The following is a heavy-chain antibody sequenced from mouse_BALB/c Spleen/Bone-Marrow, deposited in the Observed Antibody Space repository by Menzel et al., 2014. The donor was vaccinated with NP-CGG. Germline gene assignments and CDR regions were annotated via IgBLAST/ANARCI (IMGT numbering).Heavy chain of an antibody. V-gene: IGHV1S56*01. Sequence: QVQLQQSGPELVKPGASVRISCKASGYTFTSFYIHWVRQRPGQGLEWIGWIYPGDFSTKYNEKFKGKATLTADKSSSTASMQLSSLASEDSSGYFCARKSQRAYDSMIYWGQRTSAT. CDR3: ARKSQRAYDSMIY. J-gene: IGHJ4*01. CDR2: IYPGDFST. D-gene: IGHD2-4*01. CDR1: GYTFTSFY.